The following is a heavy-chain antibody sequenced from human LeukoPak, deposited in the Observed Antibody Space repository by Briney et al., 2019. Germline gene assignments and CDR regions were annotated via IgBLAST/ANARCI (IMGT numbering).Heavy chain of an antibody. CDR3: TRDASGDTNSGPRMDV. Sequence: GGSLRLSCAASAFTFRTYCMSWVRQAPGKGLEWVAMIKPDGSEKYYVDSVKGLFTISRDNAKNSLYLQMSSLRAEDTAVYYCTRDASGDTNSGPRMDVWGQGTTVTVSS. CDR1: AFTFRTYC. V-gene: IGHV3-7*05. D-gene: IGHD1-26*01. J-gene: IGHJ6*02. CDR2: IKPDGSEK.